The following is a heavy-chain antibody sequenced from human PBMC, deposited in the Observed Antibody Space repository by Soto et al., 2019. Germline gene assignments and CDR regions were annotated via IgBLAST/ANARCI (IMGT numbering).Heavy chain of an antibody. J-gene: IGHJ4*02. CDR1: GFTFSSYA. CDR3: ARELYQLLRIDY. D-gene: IGHD2-2*01. V-gene: IGHV3-30-3*01. CDR2: ISYDGSNK. Sequence: GGSLRLSCAASGFTFSSYAMHWVRRAPGKGLEWVAVISYDGSNKYYADSVKGRFTISRDNSKNTLYLQMNSLRAEDTAVYYCARELYQLLRIDYWGQGTLVTVSS.